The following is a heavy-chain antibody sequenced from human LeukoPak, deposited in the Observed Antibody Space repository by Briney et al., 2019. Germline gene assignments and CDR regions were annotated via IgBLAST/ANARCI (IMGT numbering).Heavy chain of an antibody. Sequence: PGGSLRLSCAASGFSFSSYGMHWVRQAAGEGLEWVAVIWYDGTNKYYTDSVKGRFTISRDNSKNTLYLQMNSLRAEDTAVYYCARAYSNSHEYGMDVWGQGTTVTAS. CDR3: ARAYSNSHEYGMDV. CDR2: IWYDGTNK. V-gene: IGHV3-33*01. D-gene: IGHD2/OR15-2a*01. CDR1: GFSFSSYG. J-gene: IGHJ6*02.